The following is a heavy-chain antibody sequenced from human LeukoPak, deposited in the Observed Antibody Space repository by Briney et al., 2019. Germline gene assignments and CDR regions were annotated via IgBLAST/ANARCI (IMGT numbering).Heavy chain of an antibody. CDR2: INPNSGGT. CDR1: GYTFTGYY. J-gene: IGHJ4*02. D-gene: IGHD2-2*01. V-gene: IGHV1-2*02. Sequence: ASVKVSCKASGYTFTGYYMHWVRQAPGQGLEWMGWINPNSGGTNYAQKFQGRVTMTRDTSISTAYMELGRLRSDDTAVYYCARDGGTGYCSSTSCSHFDYWGQGTLVTVSS. CDR3: ARDGGTGYCSSTSCSHFDY.